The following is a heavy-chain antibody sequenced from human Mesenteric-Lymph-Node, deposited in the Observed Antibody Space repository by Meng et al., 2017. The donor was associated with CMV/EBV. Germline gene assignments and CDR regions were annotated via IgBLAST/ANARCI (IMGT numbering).Heavy chain of an antibody. J-gene: IGHJ4*02. CDR1: GGTFSSYA. D-gene: IGHD2-15*01. Sequence: SVKVSCKASGGTFSSYAISWVRQAPGQGLEWMGGIIPIFGTANYAQKFQGRVTITTDESTSTAYMELSSPRSEDTAVYYCARGRVGVRHSVFGPYDYWGQGTLVTVSS. CDR3: ARGRVGVRHSVFGPYDY. V-gene: IGHV1-69*05. CDR2: IIPIFGTA.